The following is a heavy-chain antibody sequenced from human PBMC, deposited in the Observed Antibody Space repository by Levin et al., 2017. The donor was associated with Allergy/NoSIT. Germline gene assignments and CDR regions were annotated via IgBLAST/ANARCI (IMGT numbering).Heavy chain of an antibody. Sequence: LGESLKISCAASGFIFRNYVMTWLRQSPRKGLEWVSSIGGSGDSAYYADSVKGRFTVSRDNSKNTLYLQMSSLGAEDTAVYYCAKKFDGGSSWYAFDHWGQGTLVTVSS. CDR2: IGGSGDSA. CDR1: GFIFRNYV. V-gene: IGHV3-23*01. D-gene: IGHD6-13*01. J-gene: IGHJ4*02. CDR3: AKKFDGGSSWYAFDH.